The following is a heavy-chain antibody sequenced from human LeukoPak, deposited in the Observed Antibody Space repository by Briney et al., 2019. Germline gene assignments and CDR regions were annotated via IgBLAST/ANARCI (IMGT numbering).Heavy chain of an antibody. CDR3: ARSTYSSGRGHYYYYYMDV. Sequence: SETLSLTCAVYGGSFSGYYWSWIRQPPGKGLEWIGEINHSGSTNYNPSLKSRVTVSVDTSKNQFSLNLNSVTAADTAVYYCARSTYSSGRGHYYYYYMDVWGKGTTVTVSS. D-gene: IGHD6-19*01. CDR2: INHSGST. CDR1: GGSFSGYY. V-gene: IGHV4-34*01. J-gene: IGHJ6*03.